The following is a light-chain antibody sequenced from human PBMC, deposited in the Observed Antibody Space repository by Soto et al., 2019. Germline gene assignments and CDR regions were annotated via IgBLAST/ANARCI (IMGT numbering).Light chain of an antibody. CDR2: GAS. J-gene: IGKJ1*01. CDR1: QSDSSSD. CDR3: QHYGSSRT. V-gene: IGKV3-20*01. Sequence: EIVLTQSPGTLSLSPGERATLSCRASQSDSSSDLAWYQHRPGQVPNLLIYGASNRASGIPDRFSGSGSGTDFTLTISELQPEDFAVYYCQHYGSSRTFGQGTKVEFK.